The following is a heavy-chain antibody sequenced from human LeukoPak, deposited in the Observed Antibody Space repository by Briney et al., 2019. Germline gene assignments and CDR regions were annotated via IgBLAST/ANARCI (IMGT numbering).Heavy chain of an antibody. J-gene: IGHJ5*02. V-gene: IGHV3-30*04. D-gene: IGHD3-10*01. CDR2: ISYDGSNK. CDR3: ARGVRTLSSGSDWFDP. CDR1: GFTFSSYA. Sequence: GGSLRLSCAASGFTFSSYAMSWVRQAPGKGLEWVAVISYDGSNKYYADSVKGRFTISRDNSKNTLYLQMNSLRAEDTAVYYCARGVRTLSSGSDWFDPWGQGTLVTVSS.